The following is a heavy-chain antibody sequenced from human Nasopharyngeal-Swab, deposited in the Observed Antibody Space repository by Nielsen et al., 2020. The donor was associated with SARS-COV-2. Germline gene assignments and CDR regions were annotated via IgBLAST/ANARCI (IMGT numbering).Heavy chain of an antibody. J-gene: IGHJ4*02. V-gene: IGHV3-73*01. CDR2: IGDKDHNYAT. Sequence: VRQMPGKGLEWLGRIGDKDHNYATTYGASVKGRFTISRDDSKNTEFLQMDSLKTEDTALYYCTTDFYFDYWGQGTLVTVSS. CDR3: TTDFYFDY.